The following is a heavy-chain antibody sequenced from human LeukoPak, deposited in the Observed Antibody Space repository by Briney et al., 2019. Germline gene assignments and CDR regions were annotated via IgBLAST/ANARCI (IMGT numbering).Heavy chain of an antibody. CDR3: ARRWGNIVGVTYEY. CDR2: IYYTGST. Sequence: SETLSLTCTISGSSITSVSHYWGWIRQPPGQGLEWIGGIYYTGSTYYSPSLRSRVTMSVHTSENQFSLRLNSVTAVDTAVYYCARRWGNIVGVTYEYWGQGTLVTVSS. CDR1: GSSITSVSHY. V-gene: IGHV4-39*01. J-gene: IGHJ4*02. D-gene: IGHD3-16*01.